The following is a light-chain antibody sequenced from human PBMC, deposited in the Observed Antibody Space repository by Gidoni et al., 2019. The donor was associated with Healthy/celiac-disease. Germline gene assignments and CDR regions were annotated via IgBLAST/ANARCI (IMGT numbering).Light chain of an antibody. Sequence: SQSVSSSYLAWYQQKPGQAPRLLIYGASSRATGIPDRFSGSGSGTDFTLTISRLEPEDFAVYYCQQYGSSPRTFGQXTKVEIK. J-gene: IGKJ1*01. CDR3: QQYGSSPRT. CDR1: QSVSSSY. CDR2: GAS. V-gene: IGKV3-20*01.